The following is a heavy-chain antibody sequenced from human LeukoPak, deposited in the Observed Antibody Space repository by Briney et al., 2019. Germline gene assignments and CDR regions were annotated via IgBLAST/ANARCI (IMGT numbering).Heavy chain of an antibody. CDR3: ASLGSSG. CDR2: ISSSSSYI. V-gene: IGHV3-21*01. D-gene: IGHD6-19*01. J-gene: IGHJ4*02. Sequence: PGGSLRLSCAASGFTFSSYSMNWVRQAPGKGLEWVSSISSSSSYIYYAGSVKGRFTISRDNAKNSLCLQMNSLRAEDTAVYYCASLGSSGWGQGTLVTVSS. CDR1: GFTFSSYS.